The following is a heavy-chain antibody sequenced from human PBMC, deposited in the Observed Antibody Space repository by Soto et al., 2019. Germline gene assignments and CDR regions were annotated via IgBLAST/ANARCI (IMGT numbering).Heavy chain of an antibody. J-gene: IGHJ4*02. V-gene: IGHV2-5*01. CDR2: IYWNDDK. D-gene: IGHD3-16*01. Sequence: QITLKESGPTLVKPTQTLTLTCTFSGFSLSTSGVGVGWIRQPPGKALEWLALIYWNDDKRYSPSLKSRLTITKDTSKNQVVLTMTNMDPVDTDTYYCAHSRNDYVWGSPWILYFDYWGQGTLVTVSS. CDR3: AHSRNDYVWGSPWILYFDY. CDR1: GFSLSTSGVG.